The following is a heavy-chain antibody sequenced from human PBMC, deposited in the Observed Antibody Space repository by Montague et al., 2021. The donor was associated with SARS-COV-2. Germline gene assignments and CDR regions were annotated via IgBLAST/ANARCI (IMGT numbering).Heavy chain of an antibody. CDR2: ISYDGSNK. J-gene: IGHJ4*02. CDR1: GFPFSSYA. Sequence: SLRLSCAASGFPFSSYAMHWVRQAPGKGLEWVAVISYDGSNKYYADSVKGRFTISRDNPKNTLYLQMNSLRAEDTAVYYCASELADYGDFDYWGQGTLVTVSS. D-gene: IGHD4-17*01. CDR3: ASELADYGDFDY. V-gene: IGHV3-30-3*01.